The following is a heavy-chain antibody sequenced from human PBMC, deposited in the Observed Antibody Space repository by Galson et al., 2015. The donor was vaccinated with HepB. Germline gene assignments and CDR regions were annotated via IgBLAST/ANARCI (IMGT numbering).Heavy chain of an antibody. D-gene: IGHD3-10*01. J-gene: IGHJ4*02. V-gene: IGHV3-33*01. Sequence: SLRLSCAASGFTFSSYGMHWVRQAPGKGLEWVAVIWYDGSNKYYADSVKGRFTISRDNSKSTLYLQMNSLRAEDTAVYYCARVYGVGYFDYWGQGTLVTVSS. CDR2: IWYDGSNK. CDR3: ARVYGVGYFDY. CDR1: GFTFSSYG.